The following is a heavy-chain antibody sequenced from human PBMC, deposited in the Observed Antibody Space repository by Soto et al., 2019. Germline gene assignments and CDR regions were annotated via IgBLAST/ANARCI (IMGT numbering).Heavy chain of an antibody. V-gene: IGHV1-18*04. J-gene: IGHJ6*02. CDR3: ARHSTVYTSYGMDV. Sequence: ASVKVSCKASGYTFTRYGISWVRQTPGQGLEWMGWISAYNGNTNYAQKLQGRVTMTTDTSTSTAYMELRSLRSDDTAVYYCARHSTVYTSYGMDVWGQGTTVTVSS. CDR1: GYTFTRYG. D-gene: IGHD4-17*01. CDR2: ISAYNGNT.